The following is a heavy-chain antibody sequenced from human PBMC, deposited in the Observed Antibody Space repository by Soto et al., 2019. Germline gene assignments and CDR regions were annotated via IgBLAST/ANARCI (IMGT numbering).Heavy chain of an antibody. CDR1: GGSISSGGYS. Sequence: PSGTLSLTCAVSGGSISSGGYSWTWIRKPPGKGLEWIGYIYHSGSTYYNPSLKSRVTISVDRSKNQFSLKLSSVTAADTAVYYCAREAGVEMATITDYYYYGMDIWGQGTTVTVSS. CDR2: IYHSGST. J-gene: IGHJ6*02. V-gene: IGHV4-30-2*01. D-gene: IGHD5-12*01. CDR3: AREAGVEMATITDYYYYGMDI.